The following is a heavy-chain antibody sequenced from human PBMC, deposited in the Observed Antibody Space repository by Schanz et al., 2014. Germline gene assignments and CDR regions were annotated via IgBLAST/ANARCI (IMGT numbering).Heavy chain of an antibody. J-gene: IGHJ6*02. V-gene: IGHV3-23*01. Sequence: EVKLLESGGTLVRPGGSLRLSCAASGFTFSTYAMAWVRQAPGKGLEWVSSINTGGDSTYYADSVKGRFTISRDNAKNSLFLQMNSLRAEDTAVYYCLAPDYGMDVWGQGTLVTVSS. CDR3: LAPDYGMDV. CDR2: INTGGDST. CDR1: GFTFSTYA.